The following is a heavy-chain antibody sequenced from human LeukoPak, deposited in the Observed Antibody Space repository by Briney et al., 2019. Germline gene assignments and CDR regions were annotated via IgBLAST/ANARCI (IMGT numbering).Heavy chain of an antibody. CDR2: IYSVGRT. J-gene: IGHJ5*02. V-gene: IGHV3-66*02. CDR1: GFTVGSNY. D-gene: IGHD3-22*01. CDR3: ARDDPDSSGQTNP. Sequence: GGSLRLSWAASGFTVGSNYMSWVRQAPGKGLEWVSVIYSVGRTYYAHSVKGRFTISRDNSNNTLYLQINSLRAEDTAVYYCARDDPDSSGQTNPWGQGTLVTVSS.